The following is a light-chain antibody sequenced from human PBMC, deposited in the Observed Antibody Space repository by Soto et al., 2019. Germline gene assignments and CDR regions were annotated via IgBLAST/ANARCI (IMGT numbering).Light chain of an antibody. CDR2: GAS. V-gene: IGKV3-15*01. Sequence: RSMYDGKTASLSCRVSREVRTNIAWYPHKPGQPPRVLFYGASTRAPGVPARFSGSGFGTEFSLTISGLYSDKAADYFSHQSQHFSWCTFGQGTKVDIK. CDR3: HQSQHFSWCT. J-gene: IGKJ1*01. CDR1: REVRTN.